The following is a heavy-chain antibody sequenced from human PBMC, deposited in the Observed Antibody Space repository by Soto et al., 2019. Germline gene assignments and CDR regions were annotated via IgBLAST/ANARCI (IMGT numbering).Heavy chain of an antibody. J-gene: IGHJ1*01. V-gene: IGHV1-8*01. Sequence: ASVKVSCKASGYTFTNFDIHWVRQATGQRLEWMGWMNPDTGDTGYAQNFQGRITMTTNTSISTSYMALSSLRSDDTAMYYCARDPVGATSSEFLQYWGQGALVTVSS. CDR3: ARDPVGATSSEFLQY. CDR1: GYTFTNFD. D-gene: IGHD1-26*01. CDR2: MNPDTGDT.